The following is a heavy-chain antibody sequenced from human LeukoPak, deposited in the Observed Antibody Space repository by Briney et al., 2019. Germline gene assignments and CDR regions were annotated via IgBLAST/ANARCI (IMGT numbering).Heavy chain of an antibody. CDR3: ARGLWQLAPFDWFDP. CDR1: GYTLTELS. V-gene: IGHV1-24*01. J-gene: IGHJ5*02. CDR2: FDPEDGET. Sequence: GASVKVSCKVSGYTLTELSMHWVRQAPGKGLEWMGGFDPEDGETIYAQKFQGRVTITTDESTSTAYMELSSLRSEDTAVYYCARGLWQLAPFDWFDPWGQGTLVTVSS. D-gene: IGHD6-6*01.